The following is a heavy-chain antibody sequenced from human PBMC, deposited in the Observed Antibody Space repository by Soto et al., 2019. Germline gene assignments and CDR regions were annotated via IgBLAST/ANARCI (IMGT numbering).Heavy chain of an antibody. CDR2: ISAYNGNT. Sequence: QVQLVQSGAEVKKPGASVKVSCKASGYTFTSYGISWVRQAPGQGLEWMGWISAYNGNTNYAQKLQGRVTMTTDTTTSTAYMELRSLRTDDTAVYYCARTTIFGVVITLSWFDPWGQGTLVTVSS. V-gene: IGHV1-18*01. CDR1: GYTFTSYG. D-gene: IGHD3-3*01. J-gene: IGHJ5*02. CDR3: ARTTIFGVVITLSWFDP.